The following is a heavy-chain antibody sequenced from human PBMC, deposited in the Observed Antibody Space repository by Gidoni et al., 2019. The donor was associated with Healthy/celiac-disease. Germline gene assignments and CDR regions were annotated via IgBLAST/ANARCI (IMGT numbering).Heavy chain of an antibody. Sequence: EVQLVESGGGWVQPGGSLSRSGAASGFTVSSNYMSWVRQAPGKGLECVSVIYIGGSTYYADSVKVRFTISRDNSKNTLYLQMNSLRAEDTAVYYCARDRIAARPDGYYYYGMDVWGQGTTVTVSS. CDR1: GFTVSSNY. J-gene: IGHJ6*02. CDR2: IYIGGST. V-gene: IGHV3-66*01. D-gene: IGHD6-6*01. CDR3: ARDRIAARPDGYYYYGMDV.